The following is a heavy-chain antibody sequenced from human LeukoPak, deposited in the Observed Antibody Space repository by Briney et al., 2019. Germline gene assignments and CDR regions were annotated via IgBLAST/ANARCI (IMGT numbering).Heavy chain of an antibody. V-gene: IGHV4-59*01. CDR2: IYYSGST. Sequence: PSETLSLTCTVSGGSISSCYWSWIRQPPGKGLEWIGYIYYSGSTNYNPSLKSRVTISVDTSKNQFSLKLSSVTAADTAVYYCARVLGGGYNYYYYYMDVWGKGTTVTVSS. CDR3: ARVLGGGYNYYYYYMDV. CDR1: GGSISSCY. D-gene: IGHD5-24*01. J-gene: IGHJ6*03.